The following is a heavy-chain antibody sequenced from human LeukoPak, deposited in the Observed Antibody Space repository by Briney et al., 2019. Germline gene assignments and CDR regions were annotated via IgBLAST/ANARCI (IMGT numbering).Heavy chain of an antibody. J-gene: IGHJ4*02. D-gene: IGHD3-22*01. CDR1: GGSISSSSYY. V-gene: IGHV4-39*07. CDR2: IYYSGST. Sequence: SETLSLTCTVSGGSISSSSYYWGWIRQPPGKGLEWIGSIYYSGSTYYNPSLKSRVTISVDTSKNQFSLKLSSVTAADTAVYYCARVGSSGYDFDYWGQGTLVTVSS. CDR3: ARVGSSGYDFDY.